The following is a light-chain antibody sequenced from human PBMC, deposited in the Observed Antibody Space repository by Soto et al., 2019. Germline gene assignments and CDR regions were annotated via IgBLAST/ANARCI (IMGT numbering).Light chain of an antibody. CDR3: QQRSNWPPIT. CDR2: DAS. CDR1: QSVSSY. Sequence: EIVLTQSPATLSLSPGERATLSCRASQSVSSYLACYQQKPGQAPRLLIYDASNRATGIPARFSGSGSGTGSTLTISSLEPEDFSVYDCQQRSNWPPITFGQGTRLEIK. J-gene: IGKJ5*01. V-gene: IGKV3-11*01.